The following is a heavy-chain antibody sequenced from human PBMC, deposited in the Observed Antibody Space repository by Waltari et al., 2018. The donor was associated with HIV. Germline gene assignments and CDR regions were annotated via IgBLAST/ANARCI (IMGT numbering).Heavy chain of an antibody. CDR1: GGSISSYY. V-gene: IGHV4-59*01. CDR2: IYYSGST. D-gene: IGHD6-19*01. Sequence: QVQLQESGPGLVKPSETLSLPCTVSGGSISSYYWSWIRQPPGKGLEWIGYIYYSGSTNYNPSLKSRVTISVDTSKNQFSLKLSSVTAADTAVYYCASYGPVIAVAGNGWFDPWGQGTLVTVSS. CDR3: ASYGPVIAVAGNGWFDP. J-gene: IGHJ5*02.